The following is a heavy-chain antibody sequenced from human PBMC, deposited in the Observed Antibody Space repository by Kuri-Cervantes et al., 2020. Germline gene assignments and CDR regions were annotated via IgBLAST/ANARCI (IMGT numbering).Heavy chain of an antibody. CDR3: ASRVTGTTMDYYYYGMDV. J-gene: IGHJ6*02. V-gene: IGHV1-46*01. Sequence: ASVKVSCKASGYTFTSYYMHWVRQAPGQGLEWMGIINPSGGSTSYAQKFQGRVTMTRDTPTSTVYMELSSLRSEDTAVYYCASRVTGTTMDYYYYGMDVWGQGTTVTVSS. D-gene: IGHD1-20*01. CDR1: GYTFTSYY. CDR2: INPSGGST.